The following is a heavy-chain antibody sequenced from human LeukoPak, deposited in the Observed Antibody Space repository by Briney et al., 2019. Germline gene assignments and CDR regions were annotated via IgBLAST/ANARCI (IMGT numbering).Heavy chain of an antibody. CDR1: GFTFSTYG. V-gene: IGHV3-23*01. Sequence: GGSLRLSCAASGFTFSTYGMTWVRQAPGKGLEWVSGISGSAAATFYGDSVKGRFTISRDNSKKMVYLQMNSLRAEDTAVYYCARERGGDYYDSSTLLDYWGQGTLVTVSS. D-gene: IGHD3-22*01. J-gene: IGHJ4*02. CDR2: ISGSAAAT. CDR3: ARERGGDYYDSSTLLDY.